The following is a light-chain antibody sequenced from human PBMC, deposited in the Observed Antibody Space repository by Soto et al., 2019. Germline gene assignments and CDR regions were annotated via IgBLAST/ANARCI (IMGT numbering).Light chain of an antibody. CDR3: QQYGSLPWT. Sequence: IVLTQSPGTLSLSPGERATLSCRASQSVSSSYLAWYQQKPGQAPRLLIYGASSRATGITEGFSGSGAGIDLTLTICRLEAEDFAVYYCQQYGSLPWTFGQGTKVEIK. CDR2: GAS. V-gene: IGKV3-20*01. CDR1: QSVSSSY. J-gene: IGKJ1*01.